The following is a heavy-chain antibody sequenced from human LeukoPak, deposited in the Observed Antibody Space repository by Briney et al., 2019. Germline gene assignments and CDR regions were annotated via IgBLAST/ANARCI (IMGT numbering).Heavy chain of an antibody. CDR2: ISGSGNTR. Sequence: GGSLRLSCAASGFTFSSYVMTWVRQAPGKGLEWVSAISGSGNTRNYADSVKGRFTISRDNSKNTLYLQMNSLRAEDTAVYYCARNLGFYGSGTSFYWGQGTLVTVSS. V-gene: IGHV3-23*01. D-gene: IGHD3-10*01. CDR1: GFTFSSYV. J-gene: IGHJ4*02. CDR3: ARNLGFYGSGTSFY.